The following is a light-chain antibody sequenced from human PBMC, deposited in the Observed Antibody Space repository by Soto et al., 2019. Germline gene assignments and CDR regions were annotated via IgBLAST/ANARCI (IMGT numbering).Light chain of an antibody. CDR1: QSISSW. CDR3: QQYNTYVT. CDR2: KAS. J-gene: IGKJ3*01. Sequence: DIQMTQSASTLSASVGDRVTITCRASQSISSWLAWYQQKPGTAPKILIYKASSLESGVPSSFSGSGSGTEFTLTIISLQADDFETYYCQQYNTYVTFGPGTKVDIK. V-gene: IGKV1-5*03.